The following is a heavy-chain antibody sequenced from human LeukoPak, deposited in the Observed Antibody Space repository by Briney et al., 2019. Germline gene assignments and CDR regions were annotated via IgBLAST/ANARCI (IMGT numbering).Heavy chain of an antibody. CDR1: GYTFINYG. V-gene: IGHV1-18*01. CDR3: ARTDGYNQRLFDY. CDR2: ISAYNGNT. Sequence: ASVTVSCKASGYTFINYGLSWVRQAPGPGLEWMGWISAYNGNTNYAQKLQGRVTMTTDTSTSTAYMELRSLRSDDTAVYYCARTDGYNQRLFDYWGQGTLVTVSS. D-gene: IGHD5-24*01. J-gene: IGHJ4*02.